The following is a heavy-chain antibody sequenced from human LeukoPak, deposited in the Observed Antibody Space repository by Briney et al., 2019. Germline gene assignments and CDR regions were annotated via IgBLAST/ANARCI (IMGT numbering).Heavy chain of an antibody. CDR2: IVVGSGNT. J-gene: IGHJ6*03. D-gene: IGHD3-22*01. CDR3: AASYYYDSSGRGGYYYYYMDV. V-gene: IGHV1-58*02. Sequence: ASVKVSCKASGYTFTGYYMHWVRQAPGQGLEWIGWIVVGSGNTNYAQKFQERVTITRDMSTSTAYMELSSLRSEDTAVYYCAASYYYDSSGRGGYYYYYMDVWGKGTTVTVSS. CDR1: GYTFTGYY.